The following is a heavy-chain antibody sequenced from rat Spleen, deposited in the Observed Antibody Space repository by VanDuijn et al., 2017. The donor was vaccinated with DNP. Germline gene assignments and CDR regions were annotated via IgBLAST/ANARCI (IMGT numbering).Heavy chain of an antibody. CDR2: IGSAAYAP. D-gene: IGHD4-3*01. Sequence: EVQLVESGGGLVQPGRSLKLSCAASGFTFSAYYMAWVRQAPAKGLEWVAYIGSAAYAPYYGDSVKGRFTISRDNVKSTLYLQMNSLRSEDMATYYCVRWNSGHFDYWGQGVMVTVSS. J-gene: IGHJ2*01. CDR3: VRWNSGHFDY. V-gene: IGHV5-22*01. CDR1: GFTFSAYY.